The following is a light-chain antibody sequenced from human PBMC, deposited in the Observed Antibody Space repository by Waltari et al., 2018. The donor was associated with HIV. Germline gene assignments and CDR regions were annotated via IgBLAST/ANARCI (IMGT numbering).Light chain of an antibody. Sequence: DIHLSQSPSSLSASVGDSVTLTCRASESIYPYLNWFQQTPKKAPKLIISAASNLESGVPSRFRGRGSGAVFTLSISGLQLGDFATYYCQQSRSTPLTFGAGTRVE. J-gene: IGKJ4*02. CDR3: QQSRSTPLT. CDR2: AAS. V-gene: IGKV1-39*01. CDR1: ESIYPY.